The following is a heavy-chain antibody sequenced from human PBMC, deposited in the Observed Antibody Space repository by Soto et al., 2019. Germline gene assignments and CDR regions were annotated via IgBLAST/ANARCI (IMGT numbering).Heavy chain of an antibody. Sequence: QVQLVESGGGVVQPGRSLRLSCAASGFTFSSYGMHWVRQAPGKGLEWVAVISYDGSNKYYADSVKGRFTISRDNSKNTLYLQMNSLRAEDTAVYYCAKDYDGYSGYGLPYYYYYGMDVWGQGTTVTVSS. CDR1: GFTFSSYG. CDR2: ISYDGSNK. CDR3: AKDYDGYSGYGLPYYYYYGMDV. V-gene: IGHV3-30*18. J-gene: IGHJ6*02. D-gene: IGHD5-12*01.